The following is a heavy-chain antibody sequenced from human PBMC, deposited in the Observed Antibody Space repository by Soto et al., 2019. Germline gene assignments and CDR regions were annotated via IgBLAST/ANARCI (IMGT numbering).Heavy chain of an antibody. Sequence: PSETLSLTCTVSGGSINSGGYYWTWIRQHPGKGLEWIGYIFYSRTTSYNPSLKSRVTISGDTSKNQFSLTLRSVTAADSAVYYCARDIGSVGWATSNWFDTWGQGTMVTVSS. J-gene: IGHJ5*02. CDR2: IFYSRTT. CDR3: ARDIGSVGWATSNWFDT. CDR1: GGSINSGGYY. V-gene: IGHV4-31*03. D-gene: IGHD2-2*01.